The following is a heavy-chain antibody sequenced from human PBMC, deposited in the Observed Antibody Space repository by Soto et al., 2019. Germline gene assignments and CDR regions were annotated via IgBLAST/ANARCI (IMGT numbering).Heavy chain of an antibody. V-gene: IGHV3-23*01. J-gene: IGHJ5*02. CDR2: ISGVGGST. CDR3: AKGGYSSAAARPPFDP. Sequence: LRLSCAASGFTFSSYAMSWVRQAPGEGLVWVSDISGVGGSTYYADSVKGRFTISRDNSKNTLYLQMNSVRTEDTAVYYCAKGGYSSAAARPPFDPWGQGTLVTVSS. CDR1: GFTFSSYA. D-gene: IGHD6-19*01.